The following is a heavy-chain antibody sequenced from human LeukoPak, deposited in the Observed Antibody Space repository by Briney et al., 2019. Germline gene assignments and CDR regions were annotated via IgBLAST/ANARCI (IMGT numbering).Heavy chain of an antibody. D-gene: IGHD2-2*01. CDR1: GFTFSSYS. V-gene: IGHV3-48*01. Sequence: GGTLRLSCSASGFTFSSYSMNWVRQAPGKGLEWVSYISSSTSTIYYADSVKGRFTISGDNAKNSLYLQMNSLRAEDTAVYYCARLPVVPAAIIYYYYYYMDVWGKGTTVTVSS. CDR2: ISSSTSTI. CDR3: ARLPVVPAAIIYYYYYYMDV. J-gene: IGHJ6*03.